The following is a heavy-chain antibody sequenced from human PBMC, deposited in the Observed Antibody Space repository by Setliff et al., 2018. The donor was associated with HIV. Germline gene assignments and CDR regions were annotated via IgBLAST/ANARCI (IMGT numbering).Heavy chain of an antibody. D-gene: IGHD3-10*01. CDR1: SGSISSSSYY. CDR3: ARQSRITMVRGVYGAGDYYMDV. CDR2: IYYSGSP. Sequence: SETLSLTCPVSSGSISSSSYYWGWIRQPPGKGLEWIGSIYYSGSPYYNPSLKSRVTISVDTSRHQFSLKLSSVAAADRAVYYCARQSRITMVRGVYGAGDYYMDVWGKGTTVTVSS. J-gene: IGHJ6*03. V-gene: IGHV4-39*01.